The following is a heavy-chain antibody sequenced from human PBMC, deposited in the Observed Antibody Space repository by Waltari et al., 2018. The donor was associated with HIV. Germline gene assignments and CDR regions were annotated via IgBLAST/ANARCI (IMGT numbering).Heavy chain of an antibody. CDR3: ASARETMGVDFDS. J-gene: IGHJ5*01. CDR2: AIPMFGTT. Sequence: QVHLVQSGAEVKKPGSSVKVSCKASGGAFVSPSFNWMRPAPGQGLEWMGMAIPMFGTTNYARKFQGRVTITADKSTTTAYMELNGLRRDDTAVYYCASARETMGVDFDSWGQGTLVTVS. D-gene: IGHD3-3*01. V-gene: IGHV1-69*08. CDR1: GGAFVSPS.